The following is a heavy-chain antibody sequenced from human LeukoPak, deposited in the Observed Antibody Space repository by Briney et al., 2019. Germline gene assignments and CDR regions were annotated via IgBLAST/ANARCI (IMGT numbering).Heavy chain of an antibody. Sequence: ASVKVSCKASGYTFTGYYMHWARQAPGQGLEWMGCINPNSGGTNYAQKFQGWVTMTRDTSISTAYMELSRLRSDDTAVYYCAREGPTGGYGFDYWGQGTLVTVSS. CDR3: AREGPTGGYGFDY. V-gene: IGHV1-2*04. D-gene: IGHD5-12*01. CDR1: GYTFTGYY. J-gene: IGHJ4*02. CDR2: INPNSGGT.